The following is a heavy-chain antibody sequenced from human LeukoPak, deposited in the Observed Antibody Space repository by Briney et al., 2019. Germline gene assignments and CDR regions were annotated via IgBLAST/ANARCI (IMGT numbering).Heavy chain of an antibody. Sequence: GGSLRLSCAASGFTFSSYGMHWVRQAPGKGLEWVAFIRYDGSNKYYADSVKGRFTISRDNSKNTLYLQMNSLRAEDTAVYYCAKEVNYDFWSGYPHYWGQGTLVTVSS. V-gene: IGHV3-30*02. CDR3: AKEVNYDFWSGYPHY. D-gene: IGHD3-3*01. J-gene: IGHJ4*02. CDR2: IRYDGSNK. CDR1: GFTFSSYG.